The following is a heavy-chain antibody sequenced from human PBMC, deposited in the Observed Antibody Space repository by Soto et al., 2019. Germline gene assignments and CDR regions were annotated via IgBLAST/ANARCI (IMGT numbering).Heavy chain of an antibody. J-gene: IGHJ3*02. CDR3: AHRGYCSGGSCSDAFDI. CDR2: IYWDDGK. CDR1: GFSLSTSGVG. Sequence: QITLKESGPTLVKPTQTLTLTCTFSGFSLSTSGVGVGWIRQPPGKALEWLALIYWDDGKRYSPSLKSRLTITKDTSKNQVVLTMTNMDPVDTATYYCAHRGYCSGGSCSDAFDIWGQGTMVTVSS. V-gene: IGHV2-5*02. D-gene: IGHD2-15*01.